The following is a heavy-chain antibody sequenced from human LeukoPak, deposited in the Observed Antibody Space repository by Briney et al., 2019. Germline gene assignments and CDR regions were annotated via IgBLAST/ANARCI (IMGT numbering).Heavy chain of an antibody. CDR2: IYFSGST. V-gene: IGHV4-4*07. D-gene: IGHD3-10*01. CDR3: ARDNGVFGSESYLHF. CDR1: GGSISSYY. Sequence: SETLSLTCTVSGGSISSYYWSWIRQSAGKGLEWIGRIYFSGSTDYNSSLKSRVTMSVDTSKNQFSLRLSSVTAADTAVYYCARDNGVFGSESYLHFWGQGALVTVSS. J-gene: IGHJ4*02.